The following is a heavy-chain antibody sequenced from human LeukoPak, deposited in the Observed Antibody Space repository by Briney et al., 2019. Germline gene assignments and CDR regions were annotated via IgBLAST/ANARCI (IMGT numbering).Heavy chain of an antibody. CDR2: ISYDGSNK. CDR1: GFTFSSYA. Sequence: GGSLRLSCAASGFTFSSYAMYWVRQSPGKGLEWVAVISYDGSNKYYADSVKGRFTISRDNSKNRLYLQMNSLRAEDTAVYYCARDARTVGITMIVVGCDYWGRGTLVTVS. CDR3: ARDARTVGITMIVVGCDY. J-gene: IGHJ4*02. D-gene: IGHD3-22*01. V-gene: IGHV3-30*04.